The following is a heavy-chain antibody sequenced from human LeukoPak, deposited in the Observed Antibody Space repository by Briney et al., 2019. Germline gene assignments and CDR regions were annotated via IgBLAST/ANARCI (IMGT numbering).Heavy chain of an antibody. CDR3: ARSTLWFGEIPSRDYWYFDL. CDR1: GGSISSSSYY. CDR2: IYYSGST. V-gene: IGHV4-39*07. J-gene: IGHJ2*01. D-gene: IGHD3-10*01. Sequence: SETLSLTCTVSGGSISSSSYYWGWIRQPPGKGLEWIGSIYYSGSTYYNPSLKSRVTISVDTSKNQFSLKLSSVTAADTAVYYCARSTLWFGEIPSRDYWYFDLWGRGTLVTVSS.